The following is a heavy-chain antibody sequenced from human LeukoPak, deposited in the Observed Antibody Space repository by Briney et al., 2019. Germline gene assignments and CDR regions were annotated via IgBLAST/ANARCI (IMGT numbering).Heavy chain of an antibody. D-gene: IGHD5-18*01. CDR2: IYTSGST. CDR1: GGSISSGSYY. V-gene: IGHV4-61*02. Sequence: SETLSLTCTVSGGSISSGSYYWSWIRQPAGKGLEWIERIYTSGSTNYNPSLKSRVTISVDTSKNQFSLKLSSVTAADTAVYYCAREGLDSYGSYYYYYYMDVWGKGTTVTVSS. J-gene: IGHJ6*03. CDR3: AREGLDSYGSYYYYYYMDV.